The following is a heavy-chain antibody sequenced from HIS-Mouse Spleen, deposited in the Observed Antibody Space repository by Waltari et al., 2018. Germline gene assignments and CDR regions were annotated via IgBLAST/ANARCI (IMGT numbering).Heavy chain of an antibody. D-gene: IGHD4-4*01. V-gene: IGHV1-69*04. CDR2: IIPILGIA. CDR1: GGTFSSYA. CDR3: ARGNDYSNYFDY. J-gene: IGHJ4*02. Sequence: QVQLVQSGAEVKKPGSSVKVSCKASGGTFSSYAISWVRQAPGQGLECMGRIIPILGIANYAKKFQGRVTITADKATSTAYMELSSLRSEDTAVYYCARGNDYSNYFDYWGQGTLVTVSS.